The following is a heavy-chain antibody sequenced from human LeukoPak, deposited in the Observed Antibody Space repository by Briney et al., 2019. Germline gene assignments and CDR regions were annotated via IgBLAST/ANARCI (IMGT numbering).Heavy chain of an antibody. V-gene: IGHV4-34*01. CDR3: RGYDSSGNWLFDY. D-gene: IGHD3-22*01. CDR1: GGSFSGHY. J-gene: IGHJ4*02. CDR2: MNHSGST. Sequence: PLETLSLTCAVYGGSFSGHYWSWIRQPPGKGLEWIGEMNHSGSTKYNPSLESRVTVSVDTSKNQFSLKLSSVTAADTALYYCRGYDSSGNWLFDYWGQGTLVTVSS.